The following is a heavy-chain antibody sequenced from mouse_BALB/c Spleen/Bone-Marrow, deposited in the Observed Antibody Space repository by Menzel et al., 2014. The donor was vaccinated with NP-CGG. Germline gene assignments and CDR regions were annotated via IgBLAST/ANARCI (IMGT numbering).Heavy chain of an antibody. V-gene: IGHV5-9-3*01. D-gene: IGHD2-4*01. Sequence: EVKLVESGGGLVKPGGSLKLSCAASGFTFSTYAMSWVRRTPEKRLEWVATINTGGTYIYYADSVKGRFTISRDNAKNTLYLQMSSLRSEDTAMFYCARPRMITTYFDVWGAGTTVAVSS. CDR2: INTGGTYI. CDR3: ARPRMITTYFDV. CDR1: GFTFSTYA. J-gene: IGHJ1*01.